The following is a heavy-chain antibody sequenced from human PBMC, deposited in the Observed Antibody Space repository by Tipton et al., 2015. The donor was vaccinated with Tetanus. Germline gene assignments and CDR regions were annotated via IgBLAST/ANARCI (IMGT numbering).Heavy chain of an antibody. J-gene: IGHJ4*02. V-gene: IGHV4-39*01. CDR1: GVSISSSGYY. CDR2: IYYTGNT. D-gene: IGHD3-22*01. Sequence: TLSLTCNVSGVSISSSGYYWGWFRQPPGKGLEWTGDIYYTGNTNYNPSLRSRITMSGDRSKNRISLKLNSVTAADTAVYYCARLWGYYYDSSGYPDFWGQGTLVTVPS. CDR3: ARLWGYYYDSSGYPDF.